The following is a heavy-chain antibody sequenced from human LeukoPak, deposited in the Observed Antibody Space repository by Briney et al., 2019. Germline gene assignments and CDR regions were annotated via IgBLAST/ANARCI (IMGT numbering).Heavy chain of an antibody. J-gene: IGHJ4*02. V-gene: IGHV4-34*01. D-gene: IGHD3-10*01. CDR2: INHSGST. CDR1: GGSFSGYY. CDR3: ARVHYYDSGNLDY. Sequence: SETLSLTCAVYGGSFSGYYWSWIRQPPGKGLEWIGEINHSGSTNYNPSLKSRVTISVDTSKNQFSLKLSSVTAADTAVYYCARVHYYDSGNLDYWGQGTLVTVSS.